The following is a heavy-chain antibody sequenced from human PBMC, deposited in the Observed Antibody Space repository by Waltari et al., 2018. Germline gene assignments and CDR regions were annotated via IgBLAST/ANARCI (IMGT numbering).Heavy chain of an antibody. CDR2: IYYSGST. CDR3: ARLIRYSYAM. J-gene: IGHJ4*02. D-gene: IGHD5-18*01. V-gene: IGHV4-39*01. Sequence: QLQLQASGPGLVKPSETLSLTCTVSGGSISSSSYYWGWIRQPPGKGLEWIGSIYYSGSTYYNPSLKSRVTISVDTSKNQFSLKLSSVTAADTVVYYCARLIRYSYAMWGQGTLVTVSS. CDR1: GGSISSSSYY.